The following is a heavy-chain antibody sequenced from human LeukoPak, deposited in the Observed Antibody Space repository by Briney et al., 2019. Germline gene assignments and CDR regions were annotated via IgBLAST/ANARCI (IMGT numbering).Heavy chain of an antibody. CDR3: AKSLGVGGYTRYKGFDQ. CDR2: ISGSDGTS. Sequence: LPGGSLRLSCAASGFTFNSFAMNWVRQAPGKGLEWVSSISGSDGTSHYADFVKGRFTISRDNSKNTLYLQMNSLRAEDTAAYYCAKSLGVGGYTRYKGFDQWGQGTLVVVSS. CDR1: GFTFNSFA. V-gene: IGHV3-23*01. D-gene: IGHD3-16*02. J-gene: IGHJ4*02.